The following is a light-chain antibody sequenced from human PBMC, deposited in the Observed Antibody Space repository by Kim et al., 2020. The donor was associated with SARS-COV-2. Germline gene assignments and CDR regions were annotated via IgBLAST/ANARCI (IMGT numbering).Light chain of an antibody. CDR1: SSNIGNNY. J-gene: IGLJ3*02. Sequence: GQKVTISCSGSSSNIGNNYVTWYQHLPGTGPKLLIYDNNKRPSGIPDRFSGSKPGTSATLGITGLQTGDEADYYCGTWDSSLSAWVFGGGTQLTVL. CDR3: GTWDSSLSAWV. CDR2: DNN. V-gene: IGLV1-51*01.